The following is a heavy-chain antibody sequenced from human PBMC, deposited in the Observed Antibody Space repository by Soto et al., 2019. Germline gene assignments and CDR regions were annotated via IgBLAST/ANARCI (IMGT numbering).Heavy chain of an antibody. V-gene: IGHV3-33*01. CDR2: IWYDGSNK. D-gene: IGHD3-10*01. J-gene: IGHJ4*02. CDR1: GFTFSSYG. CDR3: AIDYESFGEIPPDY. Sequence: HPGGSLRLSCAASGFTFSSYGMHWVRQAPGKGLEWVAVIWYDGSNKYYADSVKGRFTISRDNSKNTLYLQMNSLRAEDTSVYYCAIDYESFGEIPPDYRRQGPMVTV.